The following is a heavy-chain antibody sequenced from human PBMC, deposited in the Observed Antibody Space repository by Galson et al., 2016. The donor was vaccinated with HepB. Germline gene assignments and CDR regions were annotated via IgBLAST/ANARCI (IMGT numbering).Heavy chain of an antibody. CDR3: ARYNYGRGAYYYYGLDV. D-gene: IGHD5-18*01. CDR2: SYGDGRT. J-gene: IGHJ6*02. CDR1: GFTVSNNY. V-gene: IGHV3-53*01. Sequence: SLRLSCAASGFTVSNNYMIWFRQAPGKGLKWVSVSYGDGRTYYAESVKGRFTLSRDNSRNTLYLQMNNLRAEDTAVYYCARYNYGRGAYYYYGLDVWGQGTTVIVSS.